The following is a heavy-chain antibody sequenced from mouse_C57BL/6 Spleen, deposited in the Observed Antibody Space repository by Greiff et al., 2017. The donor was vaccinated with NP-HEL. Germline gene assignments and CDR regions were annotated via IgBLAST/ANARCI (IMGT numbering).Heavy chain of an antibody. CDR2: IDPSDSYT. Sequence: QVHVKQPGAELVRPGTSVKLSCKASGYTFTSYWMHWVKQRPGQGLEWIGVIDPSDSYTNYNQKFKGKATLTVDTSSSTAYMQLSSLTSEDSAVYYCASGGYRGAMDYWGQGTSVTVSS. CDR1: GYTFTSYW. J-gene: IGHJ4*01. V-gene: IGHV1-59*01. D-gene: IGHD2-14*01. CDR3: ASGGYRGAMDY.